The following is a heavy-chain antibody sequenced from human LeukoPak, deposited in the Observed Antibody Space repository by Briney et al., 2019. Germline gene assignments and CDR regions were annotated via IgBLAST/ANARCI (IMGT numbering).Heavy chain of an antibody. CDR1: GYTFTDYF. CDR3: ARDNYGTLDY. Sequence: ASVKVPCKIFGYTFTDYFIHWVRQAPGQGLEWMGWTSPKSGDRKCTQKFQGRVTMTRDTSISTVYMELDRLTFDDTAVYFCARDNYGTLDYWGQGSLVTVSS. CDR2: TSPKSGDR. D-gene: IGHD4-17*01. J-gene: IGHJ4*02. V-gene: IGHV1-2*02.